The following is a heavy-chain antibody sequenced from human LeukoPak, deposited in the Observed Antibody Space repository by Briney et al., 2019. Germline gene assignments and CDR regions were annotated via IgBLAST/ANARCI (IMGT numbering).Heavy chain of an antibody. J-gene: IGHJ4*02. CDR3: ARDLVYYDSSGYPDY. CDR1: GYTFTGYY. CDR2: INPNSGDT. Sequence: ASVKVSCKASGYTFTGYYMHWVRQAPGQGLEWMGWINPNSGDTNYAQKFQGRVTMTRDTSISTAYMELSRLRSDDTAVYYCARDLVYYDSSGYPDYWGQGTLVTVSS. V-gene: IGHV1-2*02. D-gene: IGHD3-22*01.